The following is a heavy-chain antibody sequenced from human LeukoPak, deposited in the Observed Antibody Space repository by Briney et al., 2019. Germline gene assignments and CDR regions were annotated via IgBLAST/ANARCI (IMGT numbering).Heavy chain of an antibody. D-gene: IGHD2-8*02. Sequence: SETLSLTCTVSGGSISSYYWSWIRQPAGKGLEWIGRIYTSGSTNYNPSLKSRVTMSVDTSKNQFSLKLSSVTAADTAVYYCARVFYTGGYYYYSYYMDVWGKGTTVTVSS. V-gene: IGHV4-4*07. CDR2: IYTSGST. CDR1: GGSISSYY. J-gene: IGHJ6*03. CDR3: ARVFYTGGYYYYSYYMDV.